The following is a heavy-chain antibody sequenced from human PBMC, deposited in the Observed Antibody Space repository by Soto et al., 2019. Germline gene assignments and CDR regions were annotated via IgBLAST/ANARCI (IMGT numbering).Heavy chain of an antibody. Sequence: SVKVSCKASGFTFTSSAMQWVRQARGQRLEWIGWIVVGSGNTNYAQKFQERVTITRDMSTSTAYMELSSLRSEDTAVYYCASTSWYRDYYYYYGMDVWGQGTTVTVSS. CDR1: GFTFTSSA. CDR3: ASTSWYRDYYYYYGMDV. D-gene: IGHD6-13*01. J-gene: IGHJ6*02. CDR2: IVVGSGNT. V-gene: IGHV1-58*02.